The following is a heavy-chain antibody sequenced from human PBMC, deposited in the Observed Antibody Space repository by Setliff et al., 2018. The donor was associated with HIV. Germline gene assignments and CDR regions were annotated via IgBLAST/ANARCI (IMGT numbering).Heavy chain of an antibody. CDR1: GGSFSGYH. CDR3: ARDQRNADYAYYYGMDV. V-gene: IGHV4-34*01. CDR2: INHSGRT. Sequence: SETLSLTCAVYGGSFSGYHWNWIRQPPGKGLEWIGEINHSGRTNYNPSLRGRVTISIHSSNNQFSLKMSSVTAADTAVYYCARDQRNADYAYYYGMDVWGQGTTVTVS. J-gene: IGHJ6*02. D-gene: IGHD4-17*01.